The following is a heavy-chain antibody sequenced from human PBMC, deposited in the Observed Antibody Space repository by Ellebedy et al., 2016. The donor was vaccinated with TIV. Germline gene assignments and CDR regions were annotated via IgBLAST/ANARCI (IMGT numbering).Heavy chain of an antibody. CDR1: GFAVSSHY. CDR2: IWYDGSKQ. CDR3: ARDPGIAVPGSGGDIGFDF. J-gene: IGHJ4*02. D-gene: IGHD6-19*01. V-gene: IGHV3-33*08. Sequence: PGGSLRLSCAASGFAVSSHYMTWVRQAPGKGLEWVAVIWYDGSKQFYADSVKGLFTISRDNSQNTLFLQMSSLSAEDTAVYYCARDPGIAVPGSGGDIGFDFWGQGTLVTVSS.